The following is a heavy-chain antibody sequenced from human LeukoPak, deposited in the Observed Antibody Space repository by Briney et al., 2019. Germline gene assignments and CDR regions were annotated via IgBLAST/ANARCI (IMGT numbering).Heavy chain of an antibody. J-gene: IGHJ4*02. D-gene: IGHD2-2*01. Sequence: GGPLRLSCAASGFTFSSYSMNWRRQAPGKGLEWVANIKQDGSEKYYVDSVKGRFTISKDNAKNSLYLQMNSLRAEETAVYYCAKDSLRTLPAASFDYWGQGTLVTVSS. V-gene: IGHV3-7*03. CDR1: GFTFSSYS. CDR3: AKDSLRTLPAASFDY. CDR2: IKQDGSEK.